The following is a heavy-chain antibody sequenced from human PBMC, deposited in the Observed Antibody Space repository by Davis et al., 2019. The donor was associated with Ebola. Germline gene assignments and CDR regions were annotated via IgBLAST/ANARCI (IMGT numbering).Heavy chain of an antibody. J-gene: IGHJ6*02. D-gene: IGHD5/OR15-5a*01. CDR3: ARESTTYYGMDV. CDR2: IYSGGST. V-gene: IGHV3-66*02. CDR1: GFTVRTYF. Sequence: GGSLRLSCAATGFTVRTYFMNWVRQAPGKGLEWVSVIYSGGSTYYADSVKGRFTISRDNSKNTLYLQMNSLRPEDAALYYCARESTTYYGMDVWGQGTTVTVSS.